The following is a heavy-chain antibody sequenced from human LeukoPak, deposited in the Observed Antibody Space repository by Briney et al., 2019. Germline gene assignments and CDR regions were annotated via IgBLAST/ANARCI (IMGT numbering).Heavy chain of an antibody. D-gene: IGHD1-26*01. Sequence: SVKVSCKASGGTFSNIVISWVRQAPGQGLEWMGGIIAIFGTTNYAQKFQGRVTITADKSTRTVYMEMRSLRSEDTAVYYCARIVGSTGGESWGQGTMVTVSS. CDR2: IIAIFGTT. J-gene: IGHJ3*01. CDR1: GGTFSNIV. CDR3: ARIVGSTGGES. V-gene: IGHV1-69*06.